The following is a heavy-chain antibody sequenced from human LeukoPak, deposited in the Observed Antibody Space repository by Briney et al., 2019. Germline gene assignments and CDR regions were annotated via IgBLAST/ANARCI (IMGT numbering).Heavy chain of an antibody. V-gene: IGHV4-39*07. CDR2: IYYSGCT. D-gene: IGHD6-13*01. CDR1: GGSISSSSYY. Sequence: PSGTLSLTCAVSGGSISSSSYYWGWIRQPPGKGLEWIGSIYYSGCTYYNPSLKSRVTISVDTSKNQFSLKLSSVTAADTAVYYCARDRYSSSWYTGWFDPWGQGTLVTVSS. J-gene: IGHJ5*02. CDR3: ARDRYSSSWYTGWFDP.